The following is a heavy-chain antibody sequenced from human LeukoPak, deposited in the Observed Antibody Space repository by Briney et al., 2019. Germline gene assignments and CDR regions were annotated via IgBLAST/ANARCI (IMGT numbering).Heavy chain of an antibody. Sequence: GGSLRLSCAASGVTFSSYAMHWVRQAPGKGLEWVAVISYDGSNKYYADSVKGRFTISRDNSKNTLYLQMNSLRAEDTAVYYCARGEGSSSWYYFDYWGQGTLVTVSS. V-gene: IGHV3-30-3*01. CDR2: ISYDGSNK. CDR1: GVTFSSYA. J-gene: IGHJ4*02. CDR3: ARGEGSSSWYYFDY. D-gene: IGHD6-13*01.